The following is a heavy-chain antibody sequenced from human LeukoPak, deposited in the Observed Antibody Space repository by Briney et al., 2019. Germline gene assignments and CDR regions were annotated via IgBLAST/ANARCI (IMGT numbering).Heavy chain of an antibody. J-gene: IGHJ5*02. CDR1: GGSFSGYY. CDR2: INHSGST. D-gene: IGHD2-8*01. CDR3: ARDLVLRGWNWFDP. Sequence: SETLSLTCAVYGGSFSGYYWSWIRQPPGKGLEWIGEINHSGSTNYNPSLKSRVTISVDTSKNQFSLKLSSVTAADTAVYYCARDLVLRGWNWFDPWGQGTLVTVSS. V-gene: IGHV4-34*01.